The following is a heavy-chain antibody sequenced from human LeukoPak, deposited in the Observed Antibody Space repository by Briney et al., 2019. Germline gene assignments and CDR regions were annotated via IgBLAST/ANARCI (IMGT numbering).Heavy chain of an antibody. Sequence: SETLSLTCAVYGGSFSGYYWSWIRQPPGKGLEWIGEINHSGSTNYNPSLKSRVTISVDTSKNQFSLKLSSVTAADTAVYYCARDQYYYDSSGGFLAYWGQGTLVTVSS. J-gene: IGHJ4*02. V-gene: IGHV4-34*01. CDR1: GGSFSGYY. D-gene: IGHD3-22*01. CDR3: ARDQYYYDSSGGFLAY. CDR2: INHSGST.